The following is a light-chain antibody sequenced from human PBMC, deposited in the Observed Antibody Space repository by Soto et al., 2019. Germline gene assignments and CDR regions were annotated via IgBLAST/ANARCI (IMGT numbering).Light chain of an antibody. Sequence: QSVLTQPPSASGSPGQSVTIPCTGTSSDVGDYNYVSWYQQHPGKVPKLIIYEVNKRPSGVPDRFSGSKSGNTASLTVSGLQAEDEADYYCSSFVGSPVVFGGATKLTVL. CDR3: SSFVGSPVV. J-gene: IGLJ2*01. V-gene: IGLV2-8*01. CDR2: EVN. CDR1: SSDVGDYNY.